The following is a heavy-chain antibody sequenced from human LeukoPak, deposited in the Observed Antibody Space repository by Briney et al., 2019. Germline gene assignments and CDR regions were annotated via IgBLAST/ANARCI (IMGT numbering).Heavy chain of an antibody. Sequence: GGSLRLSCAASGFTFSTYAMHWVRQAPGKGLEWVALISYDGNNRYYADSVRGRFTISRDNSKNTLSLQMNSLRAEDTAIYYCARSYSSNWFLDFWGQGTLVTVSS. CDR2: ISYDGNNR. J-gene: IGHJ4*02. CDR1: GFTFSTYA. V-gene: IGHV3-30-3*01. CDR3: ARSYSSNWFLDF. D-gene: IGHD6-13*01.